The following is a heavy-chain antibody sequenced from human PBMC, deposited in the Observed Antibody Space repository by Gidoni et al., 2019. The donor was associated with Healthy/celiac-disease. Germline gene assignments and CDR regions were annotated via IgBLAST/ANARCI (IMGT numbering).Heavy chain of an antibody. D-gene: IGHD3-22*01. Sequence: VQLVACGGGLVEPGGSLRRDCAACVLTLGRYGLEWVREARGKGLEGVQYIRSSVRSICYPDPVNGPLTNARHNPKNSMYLQMYILSADDTAVYYRATGIPAPYYYASSGYYYDYCYFDLWGRGTMVTVSS. CDR2: IRSSVRSI. CDR3: ATGIPAPYYYASSGYYYDYCYFDL. CDR1: VLTLGRYG. J-gene: IGHJ2*01. V-gene: IGHV3-48*03.